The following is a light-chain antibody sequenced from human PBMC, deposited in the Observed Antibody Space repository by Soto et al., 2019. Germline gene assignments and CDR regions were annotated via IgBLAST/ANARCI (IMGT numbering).Light chain of an antibody. Sequence: DIQLTQSPASVSAAVGDRINISCRASQPIKNWLAWYQQKPGKGPKLLIYTASTLETGVPSRFSGSGSRTDFTLTISSLQPEDAAIYSCQQAASFPFTFGPGAKV. CDR3: QQAASFPFT. J-gene: IGKJ3*01. CDR1: QPIKNW. V-gene: IGKV1-12*02. CDR2: TAS.